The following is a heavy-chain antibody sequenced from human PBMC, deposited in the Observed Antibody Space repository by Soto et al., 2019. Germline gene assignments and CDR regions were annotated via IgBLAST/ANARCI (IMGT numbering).Heavy chain of an antibody. J-gene: IGHJ4*02. V-gene: IGHV3-30*03. Sequence: GGSLRLSCAASGFTFNSYGMHWVRQAPGKGLEWVVVISFDGRNTYYADSVKGRFTISRDNSWNTLYLQMNSLRAEDTAVYFCARCDGSATYCFFFAYWGQGTPVTVSS. CDR1: GFTFNSYG. D-gene: IGHD3-10*01. CDR3: ARCDGSATYCFFFAY. CDR2: ISFDGRNT.